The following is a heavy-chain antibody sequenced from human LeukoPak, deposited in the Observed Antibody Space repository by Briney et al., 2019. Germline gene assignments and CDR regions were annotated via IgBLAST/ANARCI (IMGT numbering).Heavy chain of an antibody. D-gene: IGHD3-22*01. V-gene: IGHV4-61*02. CDR3: ARGYYYDSSGWSYYYYYMDV. Sequence: SETLSLTCAVSGGSISSGSYYWSWIRQPAGKGLEWIGRIYTSGSTNYNPSLKSRVTISVDTSKNQFSLKLSSVTAADTAVYYCARGYYYDSSGWSYYYYYMDVWGKGTTVTISS. CDR1: GGSISSGSYY. J-gene: IGHJ6*03. CDR2: IYTSGST.